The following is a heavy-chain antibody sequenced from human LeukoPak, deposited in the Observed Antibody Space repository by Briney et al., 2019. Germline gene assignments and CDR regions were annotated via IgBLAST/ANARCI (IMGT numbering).Heavy chain of an antibody. Sequence: GGSLRLSCIPSGFTFNSYAMFWVRQAPGKGLEWVSLIWYDGSNKYYADSVKVRFTISRDNSKNTLYLQMNSLRAEDTAVYYCARARGWQPNYYYYHMDVWGTGTTVTVSS. CDR3: ARARGWQPNYYYYHMDV. CDR1: GFTFNSYA. V-gene: IGHV3-33*07. CDR2: IWYDGSNK. J-gene: IGHJ6*03. D-gene: IGHD2-15*01.